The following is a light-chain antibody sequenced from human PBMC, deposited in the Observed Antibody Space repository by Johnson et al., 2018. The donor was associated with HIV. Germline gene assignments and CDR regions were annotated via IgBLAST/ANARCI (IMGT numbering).Light chain of an antibody. CDR3: GIWHTSLSTGGV. Sequence: QSVLTQPPSVSAAPGQKVTISCSGSSSNIGNNFVSWYQQLPGTAPKLLIYENNKRPSGIPDRFSGSKSGTSATLGITGLQTGDEAYYYCGIWHTSLSTGGVFGTGTKVTVL. CDR2: ENN. J-gene: IGLJ1*01. CDR1: SSNIGNNF. V-gene: IGLV1-51*02.